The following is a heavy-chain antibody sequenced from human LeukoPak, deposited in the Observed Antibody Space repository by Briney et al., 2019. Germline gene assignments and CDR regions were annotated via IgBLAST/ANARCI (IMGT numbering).Heavy chain of an antibody. Sequence: ASVKVSCKASGYTFTGYYMHWVRQAPGQGLEWMGWINPNSGGTNYAQKFQGRVTMTTDTSTSTAYMELRSLRSDDTAVYYCARDRGGSYYPFDYWGQGTLVTVSS. CDR1: GYTFTGYY. CDR3: ARDRGGSYYPFDY. J-gene: IGHJ4*02. CDR2: INPNSGGT. D-gene: IGHD1-26*01. V-gene: IGHV1-2*02.